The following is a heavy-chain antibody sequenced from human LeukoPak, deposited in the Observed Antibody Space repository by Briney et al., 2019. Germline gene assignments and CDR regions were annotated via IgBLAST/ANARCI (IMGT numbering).Heavy chain of an antibody. J-gene: IGHJ4*02. V-gene: IGHV1-18*04. CDR1: GYTFTGYY. CDR2: ISAYNGNT. CDR3: ARTYYDFWSGYYYY. D-gene: IGHD3-3*01. Sequence: GASVKVSCKASGYTFTGYYMHWVRQAPGQGLEWMGWISAYNGNTNYAQKLQGRVTMTTDTSTSTAYMELRSLRSDDTAVYYCARTYYDFWSGYYYYWGQGTLVTVSS.